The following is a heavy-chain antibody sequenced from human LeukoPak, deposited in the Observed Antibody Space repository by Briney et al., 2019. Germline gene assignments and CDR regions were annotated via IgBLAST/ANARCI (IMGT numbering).Heavy chain of an antibody. V-gene: IGHV3-48*04. CDR2: ISSSSSTI. J-gene: IGHJ4*02. CDR3: ARGFRWLHRVGSF. D-gene: IGHD5-24*01. CDR1: GFTFSSYS. Sequence: QPGGSLRLSCAASGFTFSSYSMNWVRQAPGKGLEWVSYISSSSSTIYYADSVKGRFTISRDNAKNSLYLQMNSLRAEDTAVYYCARGFRWLHRVGSFWGQGTLVTVSS.